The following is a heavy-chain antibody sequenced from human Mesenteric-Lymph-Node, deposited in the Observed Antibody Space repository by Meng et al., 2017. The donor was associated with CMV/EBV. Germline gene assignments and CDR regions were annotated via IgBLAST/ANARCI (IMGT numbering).Heavy chain of an antibody. Sequence: GESLKISCAASGLTFSNYAMTWVRQAPGKGLVWVSRINSDGSSTTYADSVRGRFTISRDNAKNTLYLQMNSLRAEDTAVYYCARVRYRSGSTNDAFDIWGQGTMVTVSS. CDR2: INSDGSST. CDR3: ARVRYRSGSTNDAFDI. D-gene: IGHD1-26*01. V-gene: IGHV3-74*01. CDR1: GLTFSNYA. J-gene: IGHJ3*02.